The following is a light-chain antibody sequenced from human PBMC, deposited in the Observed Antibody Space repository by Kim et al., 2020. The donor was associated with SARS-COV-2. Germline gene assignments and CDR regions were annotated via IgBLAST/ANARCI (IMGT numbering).Light chain of an antibody. J-gene: IGKJ2*01. CDR2: GAS. Sequence: EIVLTQSPGTLSLSPGERASLSCRASEIISSNHLAWYQHKPGQAPRLLIYGASSRATGIPDRFSGSGSGRDFTLSISRLEPEDFAVYYCQQYAGALPHAFGQGTKLEIK. CDR3: QQYAGALPHA. CDR1: EIISSNH. V-gene: IGKV3-20*01.